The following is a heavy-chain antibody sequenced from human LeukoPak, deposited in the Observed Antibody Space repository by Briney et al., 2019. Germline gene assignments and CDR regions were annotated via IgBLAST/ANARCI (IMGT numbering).Heavy chain of an antibody. CDR2: VFGSGGST. CDR1: GFTFRSYD. V-gene: IGHV3-23*01. Sequence: PGGSLRLSCVASGFTFRSYDMGWVRQAPGKGLEWVSSVFGSGGSTFYADSVKGRFTISRENSKNTLYLQMNSLRVEDTALYYCAKVSRGHCRGGTCYYFYGLDVWGQGTTVTVSS. D-gene: IGHD2-15*01. CDR3: AKVSRGHCRGGTCYYFYGLDV. J-gene: IGHJ6*02.